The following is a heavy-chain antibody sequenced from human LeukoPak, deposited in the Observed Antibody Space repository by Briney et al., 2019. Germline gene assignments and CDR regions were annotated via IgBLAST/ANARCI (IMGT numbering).Heavy chain of an antibody. J-gene: IGHJ3*02. Sequence: SETLSLTCTVSGGSISSYYWSWIRQPAGKGLEWIGRIYTSGSTDYNPSLKSRVTISVDTSKNQFSLKLSSVTAADTAVYYCASTIVVVPAAMSEKYAVAFDIWGQGTMVTVSS. CDR1: GGSISSYY. D-gene: IGHD2-2*01. CDR3: ASTIVVVPAAMSEKYAVAFDI. V-gene: IGHV4-4*07. CDR2: IYTSGST.